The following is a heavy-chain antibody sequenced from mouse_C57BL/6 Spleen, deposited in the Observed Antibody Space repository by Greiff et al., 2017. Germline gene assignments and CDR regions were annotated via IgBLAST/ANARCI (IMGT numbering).Heavy chain of an antibody. CDR3: ARDFYYYGSRYCDV. CDR1: GYTFTSYW. Sequence: QVQLQQPGAELVRPGSSVKLSCKASGYTFTSYWMDWVKQRPGQGLEWIGNIYPSDSETHYNQKFKDKATLTVDKSSSTAYMQLSSLTSEDSAVYYCARDFYYYGSRYCDVWGTGTTLTVSS. J-gene: IGHJ1*03. CDR2: IYPSDSET. V-gene: IGHV1-61*01. D-gene: IGHD1-1*01.